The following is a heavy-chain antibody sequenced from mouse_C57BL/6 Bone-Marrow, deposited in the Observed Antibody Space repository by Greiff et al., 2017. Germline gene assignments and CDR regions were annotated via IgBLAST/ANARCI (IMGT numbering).Heavy chain of an antibody. CDR3: ARTGSLGYYCDY. J-gene: IGHJ2*01. CDR2: IYPRSGNT. CDR1: GYTFTSYG. D-gene: IGHD1-1*02. Sequence: LVESGAELARPGASVKLSCKASGYTFTSYGISWVKQRTGQGLEWIGEIYPRSGNTYYNEKFKGKATLTADKSSSTAYMELRSLTSEDSAVYFGARTGSLGYYCDYWGQGTTLTVSS. V-gene: IGHV1-81*01.